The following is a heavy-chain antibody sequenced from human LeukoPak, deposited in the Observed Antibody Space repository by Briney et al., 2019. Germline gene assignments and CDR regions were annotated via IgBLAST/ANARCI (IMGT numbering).Heavy chain of an antibody. V-gene: IGHV3-23*01. CDR1: GFTFGSYA. Sequence: HPGGSLRLSCAASGFTFGSYAMSWVRQAPGKGLEWGSAISGSGGSTYYADSVKGRFTISRDNSKNTLYLQMNSLRAEDTAVYYCATALYYYDGSGYRYTTPADDAFDIWGQGKMVTVSS. D-gene: IGHD3-22*01. J-gene: IGHJ3*02. CDR3: ATALYYYDGSGYRYTTPADDAFDI. CDR2: ISGSGGST.